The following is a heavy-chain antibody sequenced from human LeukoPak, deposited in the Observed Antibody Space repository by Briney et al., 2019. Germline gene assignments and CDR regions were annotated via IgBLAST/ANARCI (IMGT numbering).Heavy chain of an antibody. CDR1: GVSISSYY. CDR3: ARGDSSGYYSPPFDY. J-gene: IGHJ4*02. D-gene: IGHD3-22*01. CDR2: IYYSGIT. V-gene: IGHV4-59*01. Sequence: PSETLSLTCTVSGVSISSYYWSWLRQPPGKGLEWVGYIYYSGITNYNPSLKSRVTISVDPSKNQFSLKLSSVTAADTAVYYCARGDSSGYYSPPFDYWGQGTLVTVSS.